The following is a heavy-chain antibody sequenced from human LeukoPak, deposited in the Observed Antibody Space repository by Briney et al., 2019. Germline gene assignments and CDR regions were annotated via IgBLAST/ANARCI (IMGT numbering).Heavy chain of an antibody. D-gene: IGHD1-26*01. CDR2: ISSSSSYI. V-gene: IGHV3-21*01. CDR1: GFTFSSYS. J-gene: IGHJ4*02. Sequence: GGSLRLSCAASGFTFSSYSMNWVRQAPGKGLEWVSSISSSSSYIYYADSVKGRFTISRDNAKNSLYLQMNSLRAEDTAVYYCARGHSGSFGLDYWGQGTLVTVSS. CDR3: ARGHSGSFGLDY.